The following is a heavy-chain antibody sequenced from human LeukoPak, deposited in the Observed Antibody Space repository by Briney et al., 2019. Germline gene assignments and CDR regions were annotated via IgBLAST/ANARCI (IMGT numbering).Heavy chain of an antibody. CDR1: GGSISRGSYY. CDR2: IYTGGST. Sequence: SETLSLTCTVSGGSISRGSYYWTWIRQPAGKGLEWIGRIYTGGSTNYNPSLKSRVSISVDTSKNQFSLKLSSVTAADTAVYYCARGVSDYYDSSGSFDYWGQGTLVTVSS. V-gene: IGHV4-61*02. J-gene: IGHJ4*02. CDR3: ARGVSDYYDSSGSFDY. D-gene: IGHD3-22*01.